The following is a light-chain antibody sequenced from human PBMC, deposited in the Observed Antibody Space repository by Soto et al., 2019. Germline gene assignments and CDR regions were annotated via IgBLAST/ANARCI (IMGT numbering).Light chain of an antibody. CDR2: KAS. V-gene: IGKV1-5*03. CDR3: QHYNSYSEA. Sequence: DIQMTQSPSTLSASVGDSVTITCRASQTISSWLAWYQQKPGKAPKLLIYKASTLKSGVPSRLSGSGSGTEFTLTISSLQPDDFATYYCQHYNSYSEAFGQGTKVDNQ. CDR1: QTISSW. J-gene: IGKJ1*01.